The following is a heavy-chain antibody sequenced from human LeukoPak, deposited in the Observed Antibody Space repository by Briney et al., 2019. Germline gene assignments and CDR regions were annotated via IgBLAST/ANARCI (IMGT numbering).Heavy chain of an antibody. D-gene: IGHD3-3*01. V-gene: IGHV3-21*01. CDR2: ISSSSSYI. CDR3: ARDPSGTIFGVVIRPYYFDY. J-gene: IGHJ4*02. Sequence: GGSLRLSCAASGFTFSSYSMNWVRQAPGKGLEWVSSISSSSSYIYYADSVKGRFTISRDNAKNSLYLQMNSLRAEDTAVYYCARDPSGTIFGVVIRPYYFDYWGQGTLVTVSS. CDR1: GFTFSSYS.